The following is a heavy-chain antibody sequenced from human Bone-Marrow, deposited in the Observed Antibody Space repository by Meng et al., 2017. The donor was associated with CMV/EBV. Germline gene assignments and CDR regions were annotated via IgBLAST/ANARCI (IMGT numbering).Heavy chain of an antibody. CDR1: GGSISSYY. Sequence: SETLSLTCTVSGGSISSYYWSWIRQPPGKGLEWIGYIYYSGSTNYNPSLKSRVTISVDTSKNQFSLKLSSVTAADTAVYYCARGPYGATLDDWGQGTLVTVSS. CDR3: ARGPYGATLDD. CDR2: IYYSGST. D-gene: IGHD4/OR15-4a*01. V-gene: IGHV4-59*12. J-gene: IGHJ4*02.